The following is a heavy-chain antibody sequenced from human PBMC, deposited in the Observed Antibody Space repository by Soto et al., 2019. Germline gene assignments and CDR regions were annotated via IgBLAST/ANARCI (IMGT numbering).Heavy chain of an antibody. CDR2: ISGSGGST. CDR3: AKDQAPHIVSGEFSGTDWFDP. CDR1: GFTFSSYA. V-gene: IGHV3-23*01. Sequence: GGSLRLSCAASGFTFSSYAMSWVRQAPGKGLEWVSAISGSGGSTYYADSVKGRFTISRDNSKNTLYLQMNSLRAEDTAVYYCAKDQAPHIVSGEFSGTDWFDPWGQGTLVTVSS. D-gene: IGHD2-21*01. J-gene: IGHJ5*02.